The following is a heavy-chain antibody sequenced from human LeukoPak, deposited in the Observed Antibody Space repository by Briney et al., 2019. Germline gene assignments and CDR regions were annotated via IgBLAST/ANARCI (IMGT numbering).Heavy chain of an antibody. V-gene: IGHV4-59*11. Sequence: SETLSLTCTVSGGSISSHYWSWIRQPPGKGLEWIGYIYYSGSTNYNPSLKSRVTISVDTSKNQFSLKLSSVTAADTAVYYCARRWGLVPAARGNWFDPWGQGTLVTVSS. CDR2: IYYSGST. CDR3: ARRWGLVPAARGNWFDP. CDR1: GGSISSHY. J-gene: IGHJ5*02. D-gene: IGHD2-2*01.